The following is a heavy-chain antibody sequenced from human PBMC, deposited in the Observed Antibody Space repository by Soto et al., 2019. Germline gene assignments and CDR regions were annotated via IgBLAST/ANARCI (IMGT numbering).Heavy chain of an antibody. J-gene: IGHJ6*02. D-gene: IGHD3-16*02. CDR2: IYHSGST. CDR3: GGSYRPGYHYYGMDV. V-gene: IGHV4-30-2*01. CDR1: GGSIISGGYS. Sequence: SETLSLTCAVSGGSIISGGYSWSWIRQPPGKGLEWIGYIYHSGSTYYNPSLKSRVTISVDRSKNQFSLKLSSVTAADTAVYYCGGSYRPGYHYYGMDVWGQGTTVTVSS.